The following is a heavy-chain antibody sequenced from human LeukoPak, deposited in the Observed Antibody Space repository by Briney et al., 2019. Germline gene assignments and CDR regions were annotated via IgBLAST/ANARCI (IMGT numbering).Heavy chain of an antibody. V-gene: IGHV3-23*01. CDR1: GFTFSSYA. J-gene: IGHJ4*02. CDR3: AKDLWIQLWSPFDY. CDR2: ISGSGGST. Sequence: GGSLRLSCAASGFTFSSYAMSWVRRAPGKGLEWVSAISGSGGSTYYADSVKGRFTISRDNSKNTLYLQMNSLRAEDTAVYYCAKDLWIQLWSPFDYWGQGTLVTVSS. D-gene: IGHD5-18*01.